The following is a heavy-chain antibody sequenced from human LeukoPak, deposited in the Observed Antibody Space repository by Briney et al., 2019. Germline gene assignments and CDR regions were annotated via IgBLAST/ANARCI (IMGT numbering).Heavy chain of an antibody. V-gene: IGHV3-21*01. CDR3: ARNYRLTIYSTPPPEYYYYMDV. Sequence: GGSLRLSCAASGFTFSSYSMNWVRQAPGKGLEWVSSISSSSSYIYYADSVKGRFTISRDNAKNSLYLQMNSLRAEDTAVYYCARNYRLTIYSTPPPEYYYYMDVWGKGTTVTVSS. J-gene: IGHJ6*03. CDR1: GFTFSSYS. CDR2: ISSSSSYI. D-gene: IGHD4-11*01.